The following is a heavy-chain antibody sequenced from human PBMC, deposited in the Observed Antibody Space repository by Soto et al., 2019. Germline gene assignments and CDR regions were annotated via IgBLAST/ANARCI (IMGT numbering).Heavy chain of an antibody. CDR3: AKVVGSGWYRGLYFDY. CDR2: ISGSGGST. J-gene: IGHJ4*02. D-gene: IGHD6-19*01. Sequence: PGGSLRLSCAASGFTFSSYAMSWVRQAPGKGLEWVSAISGSGGSTYYADSVKGRFTISRDNSKNTLYLQMNSPRAEDTAVYYCAKVVGSGWYRGLYFDYWGQGTLVTVSS. CDR1: GFTFSSYA. V-gene: IGHV3-23*01.